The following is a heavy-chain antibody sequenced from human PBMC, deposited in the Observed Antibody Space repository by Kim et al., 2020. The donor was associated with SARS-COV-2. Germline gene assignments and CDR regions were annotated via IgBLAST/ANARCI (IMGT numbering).Heavy chain of an antibody. Sequence: SETLSLTCTVSGGSISSSSYYWGWIRQPPGKGLEWIGSIYYSGSTYNNPSLKSRVTISVDTSKNQFSLKLSSVTAADTAVYYCARHESTDITIFGVVTQRGWFDPWGQGTLVTVSS. V-gene: IGHV4-39*01. CDR3: ARHESTDITIFGVVTQRGWFDP. CDR2: IYYSGST. J-gene: IGHJ5*02. CDR1: GGSISSSSYY. D-gene: IGHD3-3*01.